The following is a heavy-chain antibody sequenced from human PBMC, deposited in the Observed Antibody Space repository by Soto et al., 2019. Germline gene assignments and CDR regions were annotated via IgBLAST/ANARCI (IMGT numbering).Heavy chain of an antibody. CDR3: VRATYFSDSSGYTRCLDY. Sequence: PGGSLRLSCAGSGFTLSDRYIDWVRQAPGKGLEWVGRSRDKPKGYSTAYAASVKGRFTTSRDESKNSAYRQMNSLKTEDTAVYYCVRATYFSDSSGYTRCLDYWGQGTLVTVSS. J-gene: IGHJ4*02. CDR1: GFTLSDRY. CDR2: SRDKPKGYST. D-gene: IGHD3-22*01. V-gene: IGHV3-72*01.